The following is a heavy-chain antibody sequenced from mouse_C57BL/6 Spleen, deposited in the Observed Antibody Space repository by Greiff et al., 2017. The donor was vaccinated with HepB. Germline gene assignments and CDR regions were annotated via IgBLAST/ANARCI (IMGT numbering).Heavy chain of an antibody. CDR1: GYTFTSYW. J-gene: IGHJ2*01. Sequence: QVHVKQPGAELVKPGASVKLSCKASGYTFTSYWMHWVKQRPGQGLEWIGMIHPNSGSTNYNEKFKSKATLTVDKSSSTAYMQLSSLTSEDSAVYYCARMDWDVDFDYWGQGTTLTVSS. V-gene: IGHV1-64*01. CDR2: IHPNSGST. CDR3: ARMDWDVDFDY. D-gene: IGHD4-1*01.